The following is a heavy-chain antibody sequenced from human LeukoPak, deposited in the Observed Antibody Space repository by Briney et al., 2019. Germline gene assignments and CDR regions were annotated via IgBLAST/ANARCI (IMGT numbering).Heavy chain of an antibody. Sequence: KTSETLSLTCTVSGGSISSGSYYGSWIRQPAGKGLEWIGRIYTSGSTNYNPSLKSRVTISVDTSKNQFSLKLSSVTAADTAVYYCARAGLYSSSSDYWGQGTLVTVSS. CDR3: ARAGLYSSSSDY. CDR2: IYTSGST. V-gene: IGHV4-61*02. J-gene: IGHJ4*02. D-gene: IGHD6-6*01. CDR1: GGSISSGSYY.